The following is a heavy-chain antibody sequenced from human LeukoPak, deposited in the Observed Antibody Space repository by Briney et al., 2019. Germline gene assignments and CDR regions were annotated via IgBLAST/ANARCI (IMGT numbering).Heavy chain of an antibody. CDR1: GFTFRSYG. CDR3: ARDLPDLYSSGWTSFDY. CDR2: VTYDGSKK. Sequence: GGSLRLSCAASGFTFRSYGMQWVRQAPGKGLEWVASVTYDGSKKYYVGSVKGRFSISRDNSKNTLYLQMNSLRAADTAVYYCARDLPDLYSSGWTSFDYWGQGTLVTVSS. J-gene: IGHJ4*02. V-gene: IGHV3-30*02. D-gene: IGHD6-19*01.